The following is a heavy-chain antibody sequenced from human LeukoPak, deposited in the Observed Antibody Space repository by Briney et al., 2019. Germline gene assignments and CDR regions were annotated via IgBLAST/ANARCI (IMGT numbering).Heavy chain of an antibody. J-gene: IGHJ4*02. D-gene: IGHD3-10*01. Sequence: SETLSLTCTVSGGSIRTYYWSWIRQPPGKGLEWIGYIYYTGSTNYNPSLQSRVTISVDTSKSQFSLNLSSVTAADTAVYYCARSYYGSGSYYSFDYWGQGTLVTVSS. CDR3: ARSYYGSGSYYSFDY. CDR2: IYYTGST. CDR1: GGSIRTYY. V-gene: IGHV4-59*01.